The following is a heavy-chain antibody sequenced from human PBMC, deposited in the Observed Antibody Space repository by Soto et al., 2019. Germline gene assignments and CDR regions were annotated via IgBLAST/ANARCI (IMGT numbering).Heavy chain of an antibody. Sequence: QVQLVQSGAEVTKPGASVKVSCKASGYTFTNYGISWVRQAPGQGLAWMGWISGYNGNTNYAQKPQVRVTLTTDTSTNTDYMEGRSLRSDDTAVYYCARDRDSGSFLGLFDYWGQGTLVTVSS. J-gene: IGHJ4*02. CDR2: ISGYNGNT. CDR1: GYTFTNYG. CDR3: ARDRDSGSFLGLFDY. V-gene: IGHV1-18*04. D-gene: IGHD1-26*01.